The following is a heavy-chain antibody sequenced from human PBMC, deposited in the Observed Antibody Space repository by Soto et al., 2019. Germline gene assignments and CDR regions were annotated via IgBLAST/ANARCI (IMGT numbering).Heavy chain of an antibody. CDR2: VSNGGSYP. D-gene: IGHD1-26*01. CDR3: ARDWDHMDV. CDR1: GFTFSSYS. V-gene: IGHV3-21*01. J-gene: IGHJ6*03. Sequence: EVQLVESGGGLVKPGESLRLSCAGSGFTFSSYSFNWVRQAPGKGLEWVSSVSNGGSYPYYADSVKGRFTISRDNAENSAFLQMNSLRAEDTAVYYCARDWDHMDVWGNGTTVTVS.